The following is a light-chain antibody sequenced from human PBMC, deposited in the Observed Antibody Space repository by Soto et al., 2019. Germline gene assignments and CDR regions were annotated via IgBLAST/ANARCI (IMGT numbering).Light chain of an antibody. CDR1: SSDVGVYNY. V-gene: IGLV2-8*01. J-gene: IGLJ3*02. CDR2: EVS. Sequence: QSVRTQPPSASGSPGQSVTISCTGTSSDVGVYNYVSWYQQHPGKAPKLMIYEVSKRPSGVPDRFSGSKSGNTASLTVSGLQAEDEADYYCNSYAGSNNWVFGGGTKVTVL. CDR3: NSYAGSNNWV.